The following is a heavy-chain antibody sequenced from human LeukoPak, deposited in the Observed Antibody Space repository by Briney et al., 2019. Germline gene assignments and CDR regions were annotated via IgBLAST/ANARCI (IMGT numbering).Heavy chain of an antibody. Sequence: SETLSLTCAVYGGSFSGYYWSWIRQPPGKGLEWIGEINHSGSTNYNPSLKSRVTISVDTSKNQFSLKLSSVTAADTAVHYCARERGDYYDSSGYPSGAFDIWGQGTVVTVSS. V-gene: IGHV4-34*01. J-gene: IGHJ3*02. CDR1: GGSFSGYY. CDR3: ARERGDYYDSSGYPSGAFDI. D-gene: IGHD3-22*01. CDR2: INHSGST.